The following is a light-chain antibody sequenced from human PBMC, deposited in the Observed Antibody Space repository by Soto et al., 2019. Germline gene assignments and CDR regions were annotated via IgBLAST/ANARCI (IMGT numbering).Light chain of an antibody. CDR1: TSDVGGYNH. J-gene: IGLJ2*01. CDR3: SSYTNTNTLV. Sequence: QSALIQPASVSGSPGQSITISCTGTTSDVGGYNHVSWFQQHPGKDPKLMIYDVNNRPSGVSNRFSGSKSGNTASLTISGLQAEDEADYYCSSYTNTNTLVFGGGTKLTVL. CDR2: DVN. V-gene: IGLV2-14*01.